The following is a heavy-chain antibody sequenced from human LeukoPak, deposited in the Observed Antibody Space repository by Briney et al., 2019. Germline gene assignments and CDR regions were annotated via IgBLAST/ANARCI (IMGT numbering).Heavy chain of an antibody. CDR2: IIPIFGTA. Sequence: ASVKVSCKASGGTFSSYAISWVRQAPGQGLEWMGGIIPIFGTANYAQKFQGRVTITADESTSTAYMELSSLRSEDTAVYHCAREATAMATDAFDIWGQGTMVTVSS. J-gene: IGHJ3*02. D-gene: IGHD5-18*01. CDR3: AREATAMATDAFDI. V-gene: IGHV1-69*13. CDR1: GGTFSSYA.